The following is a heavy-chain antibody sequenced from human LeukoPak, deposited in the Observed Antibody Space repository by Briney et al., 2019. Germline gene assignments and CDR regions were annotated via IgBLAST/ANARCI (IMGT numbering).Heavy chain of an antibody. D-gene: IGHD1-26*01. CDR3: ARRNSHIGSYRPSYYFDY. CDR1: RYAFTKYY. CDR2: INPSGGST. Sequence: ASPKVACTACRYAFTKYYMHWVRQAPGQELEWMGIINPSGGSTIYAQKFQGRVTMTRDTSTSTIYMELSSLRSEDTAVYYCARRNSHIGSYRPSYYFDYWGQGTLVTVSS. V-gene: IGHV1-46*01. J-gene: IGHJ4*02.